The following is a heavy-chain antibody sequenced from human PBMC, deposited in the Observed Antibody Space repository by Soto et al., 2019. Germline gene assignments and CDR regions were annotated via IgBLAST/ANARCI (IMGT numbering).Heavy chain of an antibody. V-gene: IGHV3-33*01. Sequence: GGSLRLSCAASGFTFSSYGMHWVRQAPGKGLEWVAVIWYDGSNKYYADSVKGRFTISRDNSKNTLYLQMNSLRAEDTAVYYCVRGDYDFWSGYKYYSGMDVWGQGTTVTVSS. CDR2: IWYDGSNK. CDR3: VRGDYDFWSGYKYYSGMDV. D-gene: IGHD3-3*01. CDR1: GFTFSSYG. J-gene: IGHJ6*02.